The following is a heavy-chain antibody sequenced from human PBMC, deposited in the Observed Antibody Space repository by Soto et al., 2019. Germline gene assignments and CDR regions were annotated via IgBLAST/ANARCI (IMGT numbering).Heavy chain of an antibody. V-gene: IGHV3-30*18. J-gene: IGHJ6*03. D-gene: IGHD2-2*01. CDR2: ISYDGSNK. Sequence: GGSLRLSCAASGFTFSSYGMHWVRQAPGKGLEWVAVISYDGSNKYYADSVKGRFTISRDNSKNTLYLQMNSLRAEDTAVYYCAKMACSSTSCYDNYYYMDVWGKGTTVTVSS. CDR3: AKMACSSTSCYDNYYYMDV. CDR1: GFTFSSYG.